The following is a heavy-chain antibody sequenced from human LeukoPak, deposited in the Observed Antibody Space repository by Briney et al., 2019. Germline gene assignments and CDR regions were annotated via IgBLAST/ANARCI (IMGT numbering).Heavy chain of an antibody. D-gene: IGHD3-10*01. CDR2: IIPIDGTA. CDR3: ARDPGAPVRAFDI. Sequence: SVRVSCKASRDTFTRCAFSWVRQAPGQGLEWMGGIIPIDGTANFAQKFQGRVTITADQSTSTAYMELSSLRSEDTAIYYCARDPGAPVRAFDIWGQGTLVTVSS. CDR1: RDTFTRCA. V-gene: IGHV1-69*01. J-gene: IGHJ3*02.